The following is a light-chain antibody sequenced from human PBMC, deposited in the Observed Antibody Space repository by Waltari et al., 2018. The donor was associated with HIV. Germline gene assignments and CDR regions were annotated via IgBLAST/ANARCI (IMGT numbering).Light chain of an antibody. J-gene: IGLJ3*02. V-gene: IGLV1-47*01. CDR2: RNN. CDR3: GAWDDSLSGWV. Sequence: QSVLTQPPSVSGTPGQRVTISCSGSSSNLGSNYVYWYQQLLGTAPKLLIYRNNPRPSGVPDRFSVSKAGTSVSLAISGLRSEDEADYHCGAWDDSLSGWVFGGGTKLTVL. CDR1: SSNLGSNY.